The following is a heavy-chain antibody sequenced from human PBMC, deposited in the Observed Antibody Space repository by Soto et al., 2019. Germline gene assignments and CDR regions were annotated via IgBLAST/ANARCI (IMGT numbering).Heavy chain of an antibody. Sequence: EMQLVESGGGLVQPGRSLRLSCADSGFTFDDYAMHWVRQVPGKGLEWVSGISWNSEVKLYADTTKGRFAISRDNAKNALYLQIDGLGVEDTAFYYCVKDRRFLEAWGAFDVWGQGTLVTVSS. D-gene: IGHD3-3*01. CDR1: GFTFDDYA. CDR2: ISWNSEVK. J-gene: IGHJ3*01. V-gene: IGHV3-9*01. CDR3: VKDRRFLEAWGAFDV.